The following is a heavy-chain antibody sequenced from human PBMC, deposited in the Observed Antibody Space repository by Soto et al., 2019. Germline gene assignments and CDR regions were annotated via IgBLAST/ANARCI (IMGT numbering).Heavy chain of an antibody. V-gene: IGHV3-7*01. D-gene: IGHD2-2*01. CDR2: IKQDGSEK. CDR3: AREVTDIVVVPAAMFDY. Sequence: GGSLRLSCAASGFPFSSYWMSWVRQAPGKGLEWVANIKQDGSEKYYVDSVKGRFTISRDNAKNSLYLQMNSLRAEDTAVYYCAREVTDIVVVPAAMFDYWGQGTLVTVSS. J-gene: IGHJ4*02. CDR1: GFPFSSYW.